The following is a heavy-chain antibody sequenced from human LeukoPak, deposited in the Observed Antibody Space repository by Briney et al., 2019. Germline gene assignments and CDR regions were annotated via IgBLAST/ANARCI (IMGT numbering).Heavy chain of an antibody. D-gene: IGHD5-12*01. Sequence: SETLSLTCAVYGGSFSGYYWSWIRPPPGKGLEWIGEINHSGSTNYNPSLKSRVTISVDTSKNQFSLKLSSVTAADTAVYYCATHGTSGYDYHDYWGQGTLVTVSS. CDR1: GGSFSGYY. J-gene: IGHJ4*02. CDR2: INHSGST. V-gene: IGHV4-34*01. CDR3: ATHGTSGYDYHDY.